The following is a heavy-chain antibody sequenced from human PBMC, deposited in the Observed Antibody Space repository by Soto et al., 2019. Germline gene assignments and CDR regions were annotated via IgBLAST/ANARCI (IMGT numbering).Heavy chain of an antibody. J-gene: IGHJ6*02. CDR2: IKQDGSEK. CDR1: GLTFSSYW. D-gene: IGHD2-2*01. V-gene: IGHV3-7*05. Sequence: GGSLRLSCASSGLTFSSYWMSWVRQAPGKGLEWVANIKQDGSEKYYVDSVKGRFTISRDNAKNSLYLQMNSLRAEDTAVYYCAKPPAATKYYYYYGMDVWGQGTTVTVSS. CDR3: AKPPAATKYYYYYGMDV.